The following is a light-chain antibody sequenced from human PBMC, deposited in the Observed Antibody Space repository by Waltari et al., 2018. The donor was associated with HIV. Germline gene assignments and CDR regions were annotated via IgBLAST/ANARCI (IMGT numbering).Light chain of an antibody. V-gene: IGKV1-9*01. J-gene: IGKJ3*01. Sequence: DIQLTQSPSFLSASVGDRVTITCRASQDLSSYLAWYQQKVGQAPKLLIYGASTLQSGVPSRFSGSGSGTEYTLTIKSLQPDDFATYYCQHLNNFPLFTFGPGTKVDVK. CDR2: GAS. CDR1: QDLSSY. CDR3: QHLNNFPLFT.